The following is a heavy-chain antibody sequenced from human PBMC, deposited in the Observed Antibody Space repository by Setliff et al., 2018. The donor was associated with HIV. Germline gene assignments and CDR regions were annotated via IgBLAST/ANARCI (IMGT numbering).Heavy chain of an antibody. D-gene: IGHD1-26*01. CDR2: ISSSSSTI. CDR1: GFTFSSYN. V-gene: IGHV3-48*01. J-gene: IGHJ3*01. CDR3: ARDQGYSWRKGGAFDL. Sequence: SCKASGFTFSSYNMNWVRQAPGKGLDWVSYISSSSSTIYDADSVKGPFTISRDNAKNSLYLQMNSLRAEDTAVYYCARDQGYSWRKGGAFDLWGQGTMVTVSS.